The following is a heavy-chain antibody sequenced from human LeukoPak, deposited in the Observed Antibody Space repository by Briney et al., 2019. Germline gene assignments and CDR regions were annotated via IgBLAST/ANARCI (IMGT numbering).Heavy chain of an antibody. CDR3: ARNPGYSI. V-gene: IGHV4-59*08. D-gene: IGHD2-15*01. Sequence: SETLSLTCTVSGGSISSYYWSWIRQPPGKGLEWIGYIYYSGSTNYNPSLKSRVTISVDTSKNQFSLKLSSVTAADTAVYYCARNPGYSIWGQGTMVTVSS. CDR1: GGSISSYY. CDR2: IYYSGST. J-gene: IGHJ3*02.